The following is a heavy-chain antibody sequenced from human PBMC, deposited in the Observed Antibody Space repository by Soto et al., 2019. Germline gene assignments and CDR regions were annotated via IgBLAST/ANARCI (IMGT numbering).Heavy chain of an antibody. CDR1: GGSFSGYY. Sequence: QVQLQQWGAGLLKPSETLSLTCAVYGGSFSGYYWSWIRQPPGKGLEWIGEINHSGSTNYNPSLKSRVTISVDTSKNQFSLKLSSATAADTAVYYCARGGLIAMDYWGQGTLVTVSS. CDR2: INHSGST. V-gene: IGHV4-34*01. D-gene: IGHD2-8*01. J-gene: IGHJ4*02. CDR3: ARGGLIAMDY.